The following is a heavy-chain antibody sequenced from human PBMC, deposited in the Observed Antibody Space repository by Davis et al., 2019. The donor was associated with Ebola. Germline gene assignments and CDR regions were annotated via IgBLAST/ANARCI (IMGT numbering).Heavy chain of an antibody. CDR3: AIVATRGRFDS. CDR1: GFTFSSYG. CDR2: ISNDRKTI. V-gene: IGHV3-48*02. Sequence: GGSLRLSCAASGFTFSSYGMNWVRQVPGKGLEWISYISNDRKTIKYADSVKGRFTISRDDAKNSLFLLMNSLRDDDTAVYYCAIVATRGRFDSWGQGTLVTVSS. D-gene: IGHD6-25*01. J-gene: IGHJ4*02.